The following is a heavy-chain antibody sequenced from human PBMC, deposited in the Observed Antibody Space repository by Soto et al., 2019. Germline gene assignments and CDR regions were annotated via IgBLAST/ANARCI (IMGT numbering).Heavy chain of an antibody. CDR3: ARDRGRTAAGAKHYYQDGMDV. CDR1: GFTFDNYA. D-gene: IGHD6-13*01. Sequence: QEQLVESGGGVVYPGRSLRLSCAASGFTFDNYAMHWVRQAPGKGLERVAVVSCDGSDKYYADSVQGRFTISRDNSMNGLGLKINSLRAEETDVYFCARDRGRTAAGAKHYYQDGMDVWGQGTTVIVSS. J-gene: IGHJ6*02. V-gene: IGHV3-30*04. CDR2: VSCDGSDK.